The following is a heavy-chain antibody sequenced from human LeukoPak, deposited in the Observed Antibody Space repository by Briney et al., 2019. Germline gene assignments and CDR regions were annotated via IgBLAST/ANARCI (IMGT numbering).Heavy chain of an antibody. Sequence: GGSLRLSGGACGFTFRSYRMNWVRQAPGKGLDGVSSISSISRYIYYAHSVKGRFTISTDNAKNSLYLQMNSLRAEDTAVYYCARDQTYGSVGSCYGPDYWSQGALVTVSS. D-gene: IGHD2-15*01. CDR3: ARDQTYGSVGSCYGPDY. J-gene: IGHJ4*02. CDR1: GFTFRSYR. V-gene: IGHV3-21*01. CDR2: ISSISRYI.